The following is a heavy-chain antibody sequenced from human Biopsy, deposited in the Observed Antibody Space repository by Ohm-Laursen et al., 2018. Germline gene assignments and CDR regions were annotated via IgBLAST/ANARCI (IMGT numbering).Heavy chain of an antibody. J-gene: IGHJ2*01. V-gene: IGHV1-69*06. CDR3: ARFPLGAYDDSGSYRAVEHWYFDL. CDR1: GGTFTNHA. D-gene: IGHD3-22*01. Sequence: SSVKVSCKASGGTFTNHAVGWVRQAPGQGLEWVGSSIPLFKTANYADKFQGRVTLTADKSTTTAYMELSSLRSEDTAIYYCARFPLGAYDDSGSYRAVEHWYFDLWGRGTLVTVSS. CDR2: SIPLFKTA.